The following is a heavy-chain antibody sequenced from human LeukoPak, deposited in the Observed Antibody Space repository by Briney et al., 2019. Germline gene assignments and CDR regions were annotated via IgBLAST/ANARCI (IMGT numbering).Heavy chain of an antibody. Sequence: GGSLRLSCAASGFTFSNYWMSWVRQSPGRGLEWVANIDQDGSAEYYVDSVGGRFTVSRDNAKNSVYLQIDSLRAEDTAVYYCARADNYGSILDYWGRGTLVTVSS. V-gene: IGHV3-7*04. CDR1: GFTFSNYW. CDR2: IDQDGSAE. J-gene: IGHJ4*02. D-gene: IGHD3-10*01. CDR3: ARADNYGSILDY.